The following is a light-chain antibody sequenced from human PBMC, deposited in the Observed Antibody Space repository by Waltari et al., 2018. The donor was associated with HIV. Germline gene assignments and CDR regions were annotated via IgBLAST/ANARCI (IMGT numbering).Light chain of an antibody. CDR2: EGT. CDR1: SSDIGGYNY. Sequence: QSALTQPPSASGSPGQSVTISCTGTSSDIGGYNYVSWYQQNPGKTPKLIMTEGTKRPSGVPDRFSGSKSGNTASLTVSGLQAEDEAHYYCSSYAPTNNFYVLFGGGTALTVL. V-gene: IGLV2-8*01. CDR3: SSYAPTNNFYVL. J-gene: IGLJ2*01.